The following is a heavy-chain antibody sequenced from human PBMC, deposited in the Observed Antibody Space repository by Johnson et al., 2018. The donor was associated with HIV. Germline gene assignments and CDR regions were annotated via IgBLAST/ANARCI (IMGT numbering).Heavy chain of an antibody. J-gene: IGHJ3*02. Sequence: VQLVESGGGVVRPGGSLRLSCAASGFTFDDYGMSWVREVPGKGLEWVSVIDSGGGTKYADSVTGRFTIPRDNSKNTLYLQMNSLRAEDTAGYYCARGCRDGYTCDVFDIWGQGTTVTVSS. CDR3: ARGCRDGYTCDVFDI. D-gene: IGHD5-24*01. V-gene: IGHV3-66*01. CDR2: IDSGGGT. CDR1: GFTFDDYG.